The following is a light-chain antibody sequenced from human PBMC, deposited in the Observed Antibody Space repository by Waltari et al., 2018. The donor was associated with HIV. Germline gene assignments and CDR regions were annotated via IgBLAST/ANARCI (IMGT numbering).Light chain of an antibody. J-gene: IGLJ2*01. Sequence: QSVLTQPPSVSAAPGQKVTMSCSGTSSDIGTNYVSWYQHVPGMTPKLLIYDNNKRPSGIPDLFSGSKSGTSATLGITGLQTGDEADYYCGTWDGSLSGVVFGGGTKLTVL. CDR1: SSDIGTNY. CDR2: DNN. V-gene: IGLV1-51*01. CDR3: GTWDGSLSGVV.